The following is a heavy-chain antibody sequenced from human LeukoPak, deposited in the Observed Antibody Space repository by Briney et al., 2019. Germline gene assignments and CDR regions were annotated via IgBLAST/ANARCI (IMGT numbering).Heavy chain of an antibody. CDR2: ISYDGSNK. D-gene: IGHD6-19*01. CDR3: ARGRVSSSGWLDY. Sequence: GGSLRLSCAASGFTFSSYAMSWVRQAPGKGLEWVAVISYDGSNKYYADSVKGRFTLSRDNSKNTLYLQMSSLRPEDTAVYYCARGRVSSSGWLDYWGQGTLVTVSS. V-gene: IGHV3-30*04. CDR1: GFTFSSYA. J-gene: IGHJ4*02.